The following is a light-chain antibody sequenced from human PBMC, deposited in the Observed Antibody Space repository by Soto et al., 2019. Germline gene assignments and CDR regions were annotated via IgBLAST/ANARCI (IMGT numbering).Light chain of an antibody. J-gene: IGKJ1*01. Sequence: EIVLTQSPGTLSLFPGERATFSCRASQGIDTTYLAWYQQKPGQAPRLLIYGSSSRATGIQDRFSGSGSGRYFTLTISRLEPEDSAVYYCQQYGSSPRTFGQGTKVEIK. CDR3: QQYGSSPRT. V-gene: IGKV3-20*01. CDR2: GSS. CDR1: QGIDTTY.